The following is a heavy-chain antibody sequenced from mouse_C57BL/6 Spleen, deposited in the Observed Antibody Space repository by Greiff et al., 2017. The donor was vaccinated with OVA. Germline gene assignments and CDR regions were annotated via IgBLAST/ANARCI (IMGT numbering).Heavy chain of an antibody. J-gene: IGHJ4*01. CDR2: IYPGSGST. Sequence: QVQLQQPGAELVKPGASVKMSCKASGYTFTSYWITWVKQRPGQGLEWIGDIYPGSGSTNYNEKFKSKATLTVETPSSTAYMQLSSLTSENSAVYYCARGGTRAMDYWGQGTSVTVSS. CDR3: ARGGTRAMDY. CDR1: GYTFTSYW. D-gene: IGHD3-3*01. V-gene: IGHV1-55*01.